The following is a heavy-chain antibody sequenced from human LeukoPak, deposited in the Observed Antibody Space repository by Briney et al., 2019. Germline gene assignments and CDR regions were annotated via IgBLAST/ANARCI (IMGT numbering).Heavy chain of an antibody. Sequence: PSETLSLTCAVYGGSFSGHYWSWIRQPPGKGLEWIGEINHSGSTKDNSSLKSRVTISIDTPKNQFSLKLSSVTAADTAVYYCARRPWYSYAHGDAFDIWGQGTMVTVSS. D-gene: IGHD5-18*01. CDR3: ARRPWYSYAHGDAFDI. J-gene: IGHJ3*02. CDR1: GGSFSGHY. CDR2: INHSGST. V-gene: IGHV4-34*01.